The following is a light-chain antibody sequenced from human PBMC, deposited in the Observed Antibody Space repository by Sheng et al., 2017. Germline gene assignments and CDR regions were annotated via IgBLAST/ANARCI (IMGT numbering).Light chain of an antibody. Sequence: DIQMTQSPSSLSASVGDRVTITCQASQDISNYLNWYQQKPGKAPKLLIYDASNLETGVPSRFSGSGSGTDFTFTISSLQPEDIATYYCQQYDNXSITFGQGTRLEIK. CDR2: DAS. CDR1: QDISNY. CDR3: QQYDNXSIT. V-gene: IGKV1-33*01. J-gene: IGKJ5*01.